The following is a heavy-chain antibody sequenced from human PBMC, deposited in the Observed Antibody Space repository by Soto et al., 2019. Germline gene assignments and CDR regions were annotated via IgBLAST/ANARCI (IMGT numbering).Heavy chain of an antibody. CDR2: IYWDDDK. D-gene: IGHD3-3*01. Sequence: QITLNESGPTQVKPRQTLTLTCTFSGFSLTTSGVGVGWIRQSPGKAPEWLALIYWDDDKRYSPSLKSRLTITKATSKNQVVLTMVGLDPADTATYYCAHRVLRTVFGLVTTTAIYFDFWGQGTPVAVSS. CDR3: AHRVLRTVFGLVTTTAIYFDF. CDR1: GFSLTTSGVG. J-gene: IGHJ4*02. V-gene: IGHV2-5*02.